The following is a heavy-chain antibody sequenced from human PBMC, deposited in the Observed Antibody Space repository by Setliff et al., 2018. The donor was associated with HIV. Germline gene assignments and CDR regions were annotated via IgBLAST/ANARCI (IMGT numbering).Heavy chain of an antibody. CDR2: TPYSGTT. J-gene: IGHJ4*02. CDR3: ASFFVTTVTNQDY. CDR1: GDSIVSDDSTSSHH. V-gene: IGHV4-39*07. Sequence: SETLSLTCRFSGDSIVSDDSTSSHHCSWIRQPPGRGLEWIGTTPYSGTTRSNPSLQSRVTISLDTSNNQFSLKLTSVTAADTAMYYCASFFVTTVTNQDYWGQGTPVTVSS. D-gene: IGHD4-17*01.